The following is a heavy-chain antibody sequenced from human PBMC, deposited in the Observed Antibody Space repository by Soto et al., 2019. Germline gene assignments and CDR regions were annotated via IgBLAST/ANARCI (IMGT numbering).Heavy chain of an antibody. CDR3: ARSTSRHPGYEYSSSSGYYFDY. V-gene: IGHV1-69*02. CDR2: IIPILGIA. D-gene: IGHD6-6*01. CDR1: GGTFSSYT. J-gene: IGHJ4*02. Sequence: QVQLVQSGAEVKKPGSSVKVSCKAYGGTFSSYTISWVRQAPGQGLEGMGRIIPILGIANYAQKFQGRVTITADKSTSTAYMELSSLRSEDTPVYYCARSTSRHPGYEYSSSSGYYFDYWGQGTLVTVSS.